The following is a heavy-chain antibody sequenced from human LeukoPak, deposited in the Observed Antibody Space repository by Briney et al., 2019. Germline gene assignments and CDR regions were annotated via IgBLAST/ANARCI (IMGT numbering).Heavy chain of an antibody. D-gene: IGHD3-3*01. J-gene: IGHJ4*02. V-gene: IGHV4-59*01. CDR1: GGSISSYY. Sequence: KPSETLSLTCTVSGGSISSYYWCWIRQPPGKGLEWIGYIYYSGSTNYNPSLKSRVTISVDTSKNQFSLKLSSVTAADTAVYYCARVGSGYRFDYWGQGTLVTVSS. CDR3: ARVGSGYRFDY. CDR2: IYYSGST.